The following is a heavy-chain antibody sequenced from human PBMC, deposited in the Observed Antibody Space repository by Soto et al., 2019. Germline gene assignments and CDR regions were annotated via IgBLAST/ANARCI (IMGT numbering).Heavy chain of an antibody. Sequence: QVQLQQWGAGLLKPSENLSLTYAGYGGSFSGYYWSWIRQPPGKGLDWIGEINHSGSTNYNPSLQSRVTISVDTSKNQFSLKLSSVTAADTAVYYCARVVGSGWYGNWFDPWGQGTLVTVSS. CDR3: ARVVGSGWYGNWFDP. J-gene: IGHJ5*02. CDR2: INHSGST. D-gene: IGHD6-19*01. CDR1: GGSFSGYY. V-gene: IGHV4-34*01.